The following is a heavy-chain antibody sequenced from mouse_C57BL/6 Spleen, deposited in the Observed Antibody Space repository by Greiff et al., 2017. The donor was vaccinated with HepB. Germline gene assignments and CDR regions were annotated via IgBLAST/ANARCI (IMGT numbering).Heavy chain of an antibody. D-gene: IGHD1-1*01. V-gene: IGHV7-3*01. J-gene: IGHJ2*01. CDR1: GFTFTDYY. Sequence: EVKLVESGGGLVQPGGSLSLSCAASGFTFTDYYMSWVRQPPGKALEWLGFIRNKANGYTTEYSASVKGRFTISRDNSQSILYLQMNALRAEDSATYYCARYMRATLVAPFDYWGQGTTLTVSS. CDR3: ARYMRATLVAPFDY. CDR2: IRNKANGYTT.